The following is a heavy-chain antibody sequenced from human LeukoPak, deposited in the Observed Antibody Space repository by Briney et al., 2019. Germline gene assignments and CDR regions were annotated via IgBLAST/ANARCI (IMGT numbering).Heavy chain of an antibody. Sequence: PSETLSLTCTVSGGSISSYYWSWIRQPPGKGLEWIGYIYYSGSTNYNPSLKSRVTISVDTSKNQFSLKLSSVTAADTAVYYCARRAVTTKVPDAFDIWGQGTMVTVSS. J-gene: IGHJ3*02. CDR3: ARRAVTTKVPDAFDI. CDR2: IYYSGST. D-gene: IGHD4-17*01. CDR1: GGSISSYY. V-gene: IGHV4-59*01.